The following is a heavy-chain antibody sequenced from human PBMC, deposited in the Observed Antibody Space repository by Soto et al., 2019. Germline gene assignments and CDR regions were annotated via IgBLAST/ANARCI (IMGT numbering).Heavy chain of an antibody. Sequence: GGSLRLSCAASGFTVSSNYMSWVRQAPGKGLEWGSVIYSGGSTYSAGPVTGRFTISRDNSKNTLYLQMNSLRAEDTAVYYCASDGGTALDYWGRGTLVTVSS. J-gene: IGHJ4*02. CDR3: ASDGGTALDY. D-gene: IGHD2-15*01. CDR1: GFTVSSNY. V-gene: IGHV3-53*01. CDR2: IYSGGST.